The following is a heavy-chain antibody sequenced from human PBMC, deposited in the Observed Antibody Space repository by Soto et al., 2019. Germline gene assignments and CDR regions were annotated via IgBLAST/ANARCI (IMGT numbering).Heavy chain of an antibody. J-gene: IGHJ6*02. CDR2: IYYSGST. D-gene: IGHD6-13*01. CDR3: ARRSHVYSSSWYLNWNGYYYHGMDV. V-gene: IGHV4-39*01. CDR1: GGSISSSSYY. Sequence: PSETLSLTCTVSGGSISSSSYYWGWIRQPPGKGLEWIGSIYYSGSTYYNPSLKSRVTISVDTSKNQFSLKLSSVTAADTAVYYCARRSHVYSSSWYLNWNGYYYHGMDVWGQGTTVTVSS.